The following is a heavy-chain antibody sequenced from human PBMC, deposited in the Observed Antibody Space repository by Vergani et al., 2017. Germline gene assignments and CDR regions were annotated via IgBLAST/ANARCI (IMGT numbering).Heavy chain of an antibody. Sequence: EVQLLESGGGLVQPGGSLRPSCAASGFPFSSYSMSWVRQAPGRGLDWVSAMSGSGGSTYYADSVKGRFTISRDNSKNTLYLQMNSLRAEDTAVYYCAKDGATGSYDYWGQGTLVTVSS. J-gene: IGHJ4*02. CDR1: GFPFSSYS. V-gene: IGHV3-23*01. CDR2: MSGSGGST. D-gene: IGHD1-26*01. CDR3: AKDGATGSYDY.